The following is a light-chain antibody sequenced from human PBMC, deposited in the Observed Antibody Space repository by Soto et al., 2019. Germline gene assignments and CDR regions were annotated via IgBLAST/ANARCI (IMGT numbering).Light chain of an antibody. CDR1: QDTRSY. CDR2: VAS. J-gene: IGKJ3*01. V-gene: IGKV1-9*01. CDR3: QQHNSSPLT. Sequence: DIQLTQSPSFLSASVGDRVAITCRASQDTRSYLAWYQQKPGKAPKLLIYVASTLQSGVPSRFSGSGSGTEFTLTISSLQPEDFATYYCQQHNSSPLTFGPGTKVEIK.